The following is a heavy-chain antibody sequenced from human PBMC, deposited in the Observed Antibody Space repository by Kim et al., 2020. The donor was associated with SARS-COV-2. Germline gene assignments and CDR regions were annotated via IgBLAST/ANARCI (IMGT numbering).Heavy chain of an antibody. CDR3: TRDMSGCFDY. Sequence: GGSLRLSCAASGFTFSNYEMNWVRQAPGKGLEWLSFISTSGDTTYYADSVKGRFTLSRDNARNSLYLQMNSLRAEDTGVYYCTRDMSGCFDYWGQGTQVT. J-gene: IGHJ4*02. D-gene: IGHD3-10*01. V-gene: IGHV3-48*03. CDR2: ISTSGDTT. CDR1: GFTFSNYE.